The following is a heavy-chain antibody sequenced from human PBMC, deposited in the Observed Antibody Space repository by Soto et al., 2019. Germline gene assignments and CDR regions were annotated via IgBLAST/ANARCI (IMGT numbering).Heavy chain of an antibody. D-gene: IGHD6-13*01. V-gene: IGHV4-4*07. J-gene: IGHJ6*02. CDR2: IYTSGGT. CDR3: ARGKAAGVDYGMDI. CDR1: GGSISSYY. Sequence: LSLTCTVSGGSISSYYWSWIRQPAGKGLEWIGRIYTSGGTNYNPSLKSRVTMSVDTSKKYFFLKLNSVTAADTAVYYCARGKAAGVDYGMDIWGRGTTVTVSS.